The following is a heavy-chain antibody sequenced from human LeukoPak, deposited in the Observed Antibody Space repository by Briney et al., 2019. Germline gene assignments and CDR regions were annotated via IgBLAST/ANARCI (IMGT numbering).Heavy chain of an antibody. CDR2: INSDGINT. CDR3: AKGSIVGATSYYYMDV. CDR1: GFTFSNYW. V-gene: IGHV3-74*01. Sequence: GGSLRLSCAASGFTFSNYWMHWVRQAPGKGLVWVSRINSDGINTSYADSVKGRFTISRDNAKNTLNLQMNSLRAEDTAVYYCAKGSIVGATSYYYMDVWGKGTTVTISS. J-gene: IGHJ6*03. D-gene: IGHD1-26*01.